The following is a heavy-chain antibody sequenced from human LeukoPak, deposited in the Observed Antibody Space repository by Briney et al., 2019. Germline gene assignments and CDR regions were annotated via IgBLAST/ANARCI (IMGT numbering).Heavy chain of an antibody. V-gene: IGHV1-46*01. Sequence: ASVKVSCKASGYTFTSYYMHWVRQAPGQGLEWMGIINPSGGSTSYAQKFQGRVTMTRDTSTSTVYMELSSLRSEDTAVYYCARESRGYSYGRRGVLRYWGQGTLVTVSS. D-gene: IGHD5-18*01. CDR2: INPSGGST. CDR1: GYTFTSYY. J-gene: IGHJ4*02. CDR3: ARESRGYSYGRRGVLRY.